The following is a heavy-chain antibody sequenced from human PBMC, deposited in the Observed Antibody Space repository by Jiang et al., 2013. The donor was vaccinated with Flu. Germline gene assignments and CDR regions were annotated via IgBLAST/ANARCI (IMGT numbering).Heavy chain of an antibody. D-gene: IGHD1-1*01. V-gene: IGHV3-49*03. Sequence: VQLVESGGGLVQPGRSLRLSCTASGFTFGDYAMSWFRQAPGKGLEWVGFSRSKAYGGTTEYAASVKGRFTISRDDSKSIAYLQMNSLKTEDTAVYYCTRDASGPGTGVSWADLWGRGTLVTVSS. J-gene: IGHJ2*01. CDR2: SRSKAYGGTT. CDR1: GFTFGDYA. CDR3: TRDASGPGTGVSWADL.